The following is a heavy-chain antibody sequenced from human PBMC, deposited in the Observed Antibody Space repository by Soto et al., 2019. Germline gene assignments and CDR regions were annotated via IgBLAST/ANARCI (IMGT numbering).Heavy chain of an antibody. V-gene: IGHV3-48*01. CDR2: ISSSSSTI. CDR3: ARAPGTDDNWFDP. J-gene: IGHJ5*02. CDR1: GFTFSSYS. D-gene: IGHD1-1*01. Sequence: LSCAASGFTFSSYSMNWVRQAPGKGLEWVSYISSSSSTIYYADSVKGRFTISRDNAKNSLYLQMNSLRAEDTAVYYCARAPGTDDNWFDPWGQGTLVTVS.